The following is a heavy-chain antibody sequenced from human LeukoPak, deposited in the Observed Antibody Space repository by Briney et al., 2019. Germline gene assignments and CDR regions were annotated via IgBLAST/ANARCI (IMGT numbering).Heavy chain of an antibody. V-gene: IGHV1-18*01. J-gene: IGHJ4*02. D-gene: IGHD5-24*01. CDR3: ARAVVEMATISAAFCDY. CDR2: ISAYNGNT. Sequence: ASVKVSCKASGYTFTSYGISWVRQAPGQGLEWMGWISAYNGNTNYAQKLQGRVTMTTDTSTSTAYMELRSLRSDDTAVYYCARAVVEMATISAAFCDYWGQGTLVTVSS. CDR1: GYTFTSYG.